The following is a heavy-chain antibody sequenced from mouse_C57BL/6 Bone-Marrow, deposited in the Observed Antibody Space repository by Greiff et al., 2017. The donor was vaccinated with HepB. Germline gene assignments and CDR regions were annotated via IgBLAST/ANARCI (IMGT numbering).Heavy chain of an antibody. CDR2: IYPRSGNT. CDR1: GYTFTSYG. CDR3: AREVYYYGSSYSWFAY. D-gene: IGHD1-1*01. V-gene: IGHV1-81*01. J-gene: IGHJ3*01. Sequence: VKLQESGAELARPGASVKLSCKASGYTFTSYGISWVKQRTGQGLEWIGEIYPRSGNTYYNEKFKGKATLTADKSSSTAYMELRSLTSEDSAVYFCAREVYYYGSSYSWFAYWGQGTLVTVSA.